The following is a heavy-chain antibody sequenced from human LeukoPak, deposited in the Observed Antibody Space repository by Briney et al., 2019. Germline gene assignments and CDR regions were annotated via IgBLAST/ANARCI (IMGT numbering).Heavy chain of an antibody. Sequence: SETLSLTCAVYGGSFSGYYWSWIRQPPGKGLEWIGEINHSGSTNYNPSLKSRVTISVDTSKNQFSLKVSSVTAADTAAYYCAGSTATFTTGWFYFDYWGQGTLVTVSS. CDR1: GGSFSGYY. V-gene: IGHV4-34*01. CDR3: AGSTATFTTGWFYFDY. CDR2: INHSGST. D-gene: IGHD6-19*01. J-gene: IGHJ4*02.